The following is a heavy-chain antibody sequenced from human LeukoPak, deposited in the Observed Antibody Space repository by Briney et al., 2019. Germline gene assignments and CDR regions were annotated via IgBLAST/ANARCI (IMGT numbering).Heavy chain of an antibody. Sequence: GGSLRLSCAASGFPFSSHWVSWFRQSPGKGLEWVAHINQDGSEEYYVDSVKGRFTISRDNAKNTLFLQMNGLRAEDTAVYYCARVSLSSGCLSNWGQGTLVTVSS. D-gene: IGHD6-19*01. CDR1: GFPFSSHW. CDR3: ARVSLSSGCLSN. J-gene: IGHJ4*02. V-gene: IGHV3-7*01. CDR2: INQDGSEE.